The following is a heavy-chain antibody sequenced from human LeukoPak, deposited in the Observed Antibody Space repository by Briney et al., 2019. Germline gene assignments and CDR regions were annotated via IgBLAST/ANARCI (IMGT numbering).Heavy chain of an antibody. Sequence: PGRSLRLSCAASGFTFDDYAMHWVRQAPGKGLEWVSGISWNSGSIGYADSVKGRFTISRDNAKNSLYLQMNSLRAEDMALYYCARLRPSDYWGQGTLVTVSS. CDR3: ARLRPSDY. V-gene: IGHV3-9*03. CDR2: ISWNSGSI. J-gene: IGHJ4*02. D-gene: IGHD4-17*01. CDR1: GFTFDDYA.